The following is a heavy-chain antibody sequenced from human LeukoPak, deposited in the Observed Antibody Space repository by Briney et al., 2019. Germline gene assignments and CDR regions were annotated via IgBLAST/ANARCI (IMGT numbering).Heavy chain of an antibody. CDR1: GGSISSYY. Sequence: SETLSLTCTVSGGSISSYYWSWIRQPPGKGLEWSGYIYYSGSTNYNTSLKSRVTISVDTSKNQFPLKLSSVTAADTAVYYCAREVCSGGSCDLHDAFDIWGHGTMVTVSS. D-gene: IGHD2-15*01. CDR3: AREVCSGGSCDLHDAFDI. J-gene: IGHJ3*02. V-gene: IGHV4-59*01. CDR2: IYYSGST.